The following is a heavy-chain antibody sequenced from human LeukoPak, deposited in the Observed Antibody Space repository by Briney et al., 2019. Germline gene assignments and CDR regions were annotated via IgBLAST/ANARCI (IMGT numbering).Heavy chain of an antibody. J-gene: IGHJ4*02. CDR2: INPSGGST. Sequence: EASVKVSCKASGYTSTSYYMHWVRQAPGQGLEWMGIINPSGGSTSYAQKFQGRVTMPRDTSTGTVYMELSSLRSEDTAVYYCARGPWGPTVTKEYYSDYWGQGTLVTVSS. CDR1: GYTSTSYY. V-gene: IGHV1-46*01. D-gene: IGHD4-17*01. CDR3: ARGPWGPTVTKEYYSDY.